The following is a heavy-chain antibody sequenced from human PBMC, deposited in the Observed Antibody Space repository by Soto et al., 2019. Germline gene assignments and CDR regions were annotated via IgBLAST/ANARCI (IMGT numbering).Heavy chain of an antibody. CDR1: GFTFTSYG. CDR3: GREGIAASGPYIDV. D-gene: IGHD6-13*01. J-gene: IGHJ6*03. V-gene: IGHV3-33*01. Sequence: QVQLVESGGGVVQPGGSLRLSCVASGFTFTSYGMHWVRQSPDKGLEWVAVMWNDGANEDYADSVKGRFTISRDSSTDTLSLQMNSLRAEDMAVYYCGREGIAASGPYIDVWGKGTTVNVSS. CDR2: MWNDGANE.